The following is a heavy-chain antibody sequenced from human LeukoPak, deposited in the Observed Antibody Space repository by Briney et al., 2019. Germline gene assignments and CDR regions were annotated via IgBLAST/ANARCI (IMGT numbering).Heavy chain of an antibody. Sequence: SETLSLTCTVSGGSISSGDYYWSWIRQPPGKGLEWIGYIYYSGSTYYNPSLKSRVTISVDTSKNQFSLKLSSVTAADTAVYYCARSGIVGATTPISAFDIWGQGTMVTVSS. CDR1: GGSISSGDYY. D-gene: IGHD1-26*01. CDR3: ARSGIVGATTPISAFDI. V-gene: IGHV4-30-4*08. J-gene: IGHJ3*02. CDR2: IYYSGST.